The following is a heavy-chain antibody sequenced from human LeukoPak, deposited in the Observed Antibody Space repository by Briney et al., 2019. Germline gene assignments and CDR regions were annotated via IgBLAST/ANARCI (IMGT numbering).Heavy chain of an antibody. CDR2: IYPADSDT. D-gene: IGHD6-19*01. V-gene: IGHV5-51*01. J-gene: IGHJ3*02. Sequence: GESLKISCKGSGYNFTNYWIAWVRQMPRKGLELMGIIYPADSDTRYSPSFQGQVTISADKSISTAYLQWSSLKASDTAMYYCARRKDRIAVAGSHAFDIWGQGTMVTVSS. CDR3: ARRKDRIAVAGSHAFDI. CDR1: GYNFTNYW.